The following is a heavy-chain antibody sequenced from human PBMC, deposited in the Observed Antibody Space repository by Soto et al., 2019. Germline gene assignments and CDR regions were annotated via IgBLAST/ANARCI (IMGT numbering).Heavy chain of an antibody. CDR3: ARDRSICGGDCYSSSYYYYYGMDV. J-gene: IGHJ6*02. V-gene: IGHV4-59*01. D-gene: IGHD2-21*02. CDR2: IYYSGST. CDR1: GGSISSYH. Sequence: PSETLSLTCTVSGGSISSYHWSWIRQPPGKGLEWIGYIYYSGSTNYNPSLKSRVTISVDTSKNQFSLKLSSVTAADTAVYYCARDRSICGGDCYSSSYYYYYGMDVWGQGTTVTVSS.